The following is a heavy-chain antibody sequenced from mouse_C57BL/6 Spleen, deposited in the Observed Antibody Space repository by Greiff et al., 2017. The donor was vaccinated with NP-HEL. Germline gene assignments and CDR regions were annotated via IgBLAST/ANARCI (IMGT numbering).Heavy chain of an antibody. J-gene: IGHJ4*01. CDR2: IHPNSGST. CDR3: ARWEILYAMDY. V-gene: IGHV1-64*01. Sequence: QVQLQQPGAELVKPGASVKLSCKASGYTFTSYWMHWVKQRPGQGLEWIGMIHPNSGSTNYNEKFKSKATLTVDKSSSTAYMQLSSLTAEDSAVSYCARWEILYAMDYWGQGTSVTVSS. D-gene: IGHD4-1*01. CDR1: GYTFTSYW.